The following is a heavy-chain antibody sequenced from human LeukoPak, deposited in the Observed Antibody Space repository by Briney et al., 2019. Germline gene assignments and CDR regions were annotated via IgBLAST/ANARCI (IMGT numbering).Heavy chain of an antibody. CDR1: GGSISTNY. V-gene: IGHV4-4*07. Sequence: SETLSLTYTVSGGSISTNYWNWIRQPAGKGLEWIGRIYVTGTTYYNPSLKSRLTMSVDASRNQFFLNLSSVTAADTAVYYCARGGPDLAREYFQYWGQGTLVTVS. CDR2: IYVTGTT. J-gene: IGHJ1*01. D-gene: IGHD5-12*01. CDR3: ARGGPDLAREYFQY.